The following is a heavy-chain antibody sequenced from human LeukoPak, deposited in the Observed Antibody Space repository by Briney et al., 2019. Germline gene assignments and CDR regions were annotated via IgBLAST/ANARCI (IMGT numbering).Heavy chain of an antibody. V-gene: IGHV3-23*01. J-gene: IGHJ4*02. D-gene: IGHD6-13*01. CDR2: ISGSGGST. CDR1: GFSFSNYG. CDR3: AKSIYHQYSSSWYGYYFDY. Sequence: GGSLRLSCAASGFSFSNYGMHWVRQAPGKGLEWVSAISGSGGSTYYADSVKGRFTISRDNSKNTLYLQMNSLRAEDTAVYYCAKSIYHQYSSSWYGYYFDYWGQGTLVTVSS.